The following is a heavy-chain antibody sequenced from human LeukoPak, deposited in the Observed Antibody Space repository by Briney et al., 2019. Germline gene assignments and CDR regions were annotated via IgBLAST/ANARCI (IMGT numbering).Heavy chain of an antibody. CDR3: ARESACGTTNCLAPADWLDP. V-gene: IGHV1-2*06. D-gene: IGHD2-2*01. CDR1: GYTFTGYY. J-gene: IGHJ5*02. Sequence: ASVKLSCKASGYTFTGYYMHWVRQAPGQGLEWMGRISPNSGDTDIAQKFQGRVTMTRDTSIATSYMEVDSLTSDDTAVYYCARESACGTTNCLAPADWLDPWGQGTLVIVSS. CDR2: ISPNSGDT.